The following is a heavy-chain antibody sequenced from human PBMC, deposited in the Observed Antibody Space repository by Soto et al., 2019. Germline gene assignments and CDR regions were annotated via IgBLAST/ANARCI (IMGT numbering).Heavy chain of an antibody. CDR3: AKPGSFHAYDY. D-gene: IGHD2-15*01. CDR1: GFSFSTYD. V-gene: IGHV3-30*18. CDR2: ISNDGGQK. J-gene: IGHJ4*02. Sequence: QVQLVESRGGVVQPGRSLRLSCAASGFSFSTYDMRWVRQAPGKGLEWVAAISNDGGQKFYADSVKGRFTISRDNSENTLYLQLNSLKHEDTAVYYCAKPGSFHAYDYWGQGTLVTVSS.